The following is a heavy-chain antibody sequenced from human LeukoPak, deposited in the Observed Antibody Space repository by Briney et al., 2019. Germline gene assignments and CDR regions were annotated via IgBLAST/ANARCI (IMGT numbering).Heavy chain of an antibody. Sequence: GGSLRLSCAASGFTFDDYAMHWVRQAPGKGLEWVSLISGDGGSTYYADSVKGRFTISRDNSKNSLYLQMNSLRTEDTALYYCAKDQGRIQLWLAPHYYNYYGMDVWGQGTTVTVSS. J-gene: IGHJ6*02. V-gene: IGHV3-43*02. CDR2: ISGDGGST. CDR3: AKDQGRIQLWLAPHYYNYYGMDV. CDR1: GFTFDDYA. D-gene: IGHD5-18*01.